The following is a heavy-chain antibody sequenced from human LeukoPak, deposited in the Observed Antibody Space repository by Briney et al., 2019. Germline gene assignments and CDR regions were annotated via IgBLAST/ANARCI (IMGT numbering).Heavy chain of an antibody. V-gene: IGHV3-20*04. CDR3: ARGGSTGWYSFDY. J-gene: IGHJ4*02. CDR1: RFTVSPNY. Sequence: GVSQGLSCAASRFTVSPNYMSWVRQAPGKGLEWVSGINWNGGSTGYADSVKGRFTISRDNAKNSLYLRMNSLRAEDTALYYCARGGSTGWYSFDYWGQGTLVTVSS. CDR2: INWNGGST. D-gene: IGHD6-19*01.